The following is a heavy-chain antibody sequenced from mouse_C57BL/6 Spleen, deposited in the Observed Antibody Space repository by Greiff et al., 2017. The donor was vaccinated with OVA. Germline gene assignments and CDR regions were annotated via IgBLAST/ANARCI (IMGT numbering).Heavy chain of an antibody. J-gene: IGHJ3*01. V-gene: IGHV1-55*01. CDR2: IYPGSGST. D-gene: IGHD1-1*01. CDR3: ARGGYYGSSYGFAY. CDR1: GYTFTSYW. Sequence: QVQLQQPGAELVKPGASVKMSCKASGYTFTSYWITWVKQRPGQGLEWIGDIYPGSGSTNYNEKLKSKATLTVDTSSSTAYMQLSSLTSEDSAVYYCARGGYYGSSYGFAYWGQGTLVTVSA.